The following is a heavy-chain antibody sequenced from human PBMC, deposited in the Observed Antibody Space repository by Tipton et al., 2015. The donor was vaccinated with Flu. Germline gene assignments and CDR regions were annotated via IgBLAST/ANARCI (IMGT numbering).Heavy chain of an antibody. CDR2: IKHDGGEE. V-gene: IGHV3-7*01. Sequence: GSLRLSCEGSGFMFSSFWMGWVRQAPGKGLEWVASIKHDGGEEKYVESVKGRFTISRDNAKNSVFLQMKSLRVEDTALYFCVRDRYGKGFDYWGQGTSVTVSS. J-gene: IGHJ4*02. CDR1: GFMFSSFW. CDR3: VRDRYGKGFDY. D-gene: IGHD4-17*01.